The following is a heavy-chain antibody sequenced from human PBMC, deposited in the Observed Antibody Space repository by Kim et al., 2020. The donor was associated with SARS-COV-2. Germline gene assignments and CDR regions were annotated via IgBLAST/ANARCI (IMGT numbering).Heavy chain of an antibody. J-gene: IGHJ4*02. Sequence: YAQKFEGRVTSTADESTSTAYMELSSLRSEDTAVYYCARGWQQLASSFDYWGQGTLVTVSS. CDR3: ARGWQQLASSFDY. V-gene: IGHV1-69*01. D-gene: IGHD6-13*01.